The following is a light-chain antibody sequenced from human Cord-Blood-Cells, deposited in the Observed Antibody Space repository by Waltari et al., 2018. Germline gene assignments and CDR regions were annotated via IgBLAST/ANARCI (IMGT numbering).Light chain of an antibody. Sequence: DIQMTQSPSSVSASVGDRVPLTCRASQGIGSWLAWYQQKPGNAPKLLIYAASSLQSGVPSRFSGSGSGTDFTLTISSLQPEDFATYYCQQANSFPPTFGQGTKVEIK. CDR2: AAS. V-gene: IGKV1-12*01. CDR1: QGIGSW. CDR3: QQANSFPPT. J-gene: IGKJ1*01.